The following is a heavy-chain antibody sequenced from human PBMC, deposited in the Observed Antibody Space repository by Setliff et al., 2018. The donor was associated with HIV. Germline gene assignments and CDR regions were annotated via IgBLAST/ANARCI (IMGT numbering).Heavy chain of an antibody. CDR1: GDSISSRNW. Sequence: PSETLSLTCAVTGDSISSRNWWSWVRQAPGKGLQWIGEIYQNGLTNYSPSLKSRVSMSLDKSKNQFSLKMTSVTAADTAVYYCVRAGDYYDSTGARAGFDFWGQGTRVTVS. V-gene: IGHV4-4*02. CDR3: VRAGDYYDSTGARAGFDF. CDR2: IYQNGLT. D-gene: IGHD3-22*01. J-gene: IGHJ3*01.